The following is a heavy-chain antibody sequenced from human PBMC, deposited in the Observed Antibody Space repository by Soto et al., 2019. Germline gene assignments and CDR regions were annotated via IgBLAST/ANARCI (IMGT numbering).Heavy chain of an antibody. CDR3: ASGNYYDSSGQGGIGY. Sequence: GASVKVSCKASGGTFSSYAISWVRQAPGQGLEWMGGIIPIFGTANYAQKFQGSVTITADESTSTAYMELSSQRSEDTAVYCCASGNYYDSSGQGGIGYWGQGTQVTVSS. CDR1: GGTFSSYA. CDR2: IIPIFGTA. J-gene: IGHJ4*02. V-gene: IGHV1-69*13. D-gene: IGHD3-22*01.